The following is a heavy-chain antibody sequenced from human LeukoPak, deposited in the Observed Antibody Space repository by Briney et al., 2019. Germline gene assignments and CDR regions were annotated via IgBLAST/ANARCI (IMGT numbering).Heavy chain of an antibody. CDR3: VREIFGLDY. D-gene: IGHD3-10*01. J-gene: IGHJ4*02. CDR1: GFTFSSYW. CDR2: TNRDGSKK. V-gene: IGHV3-7*01. Sequence: GGSLRLSCAASGFTFSSYWMNWVRQAPGKGLEWVANTNRDGSKKYYVDSVKGRFTISRDNAKNSLCLQMNSLRAEDAAVYYCVREIFGLDYWGQGTLVTVSS.